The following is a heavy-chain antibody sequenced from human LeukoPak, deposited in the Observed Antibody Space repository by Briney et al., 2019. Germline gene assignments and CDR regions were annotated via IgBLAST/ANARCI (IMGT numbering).Heavy chain of an antibody. CDR2: IYHSGST. CDR3: ARAYRSSWYANWFDP. V-gene: IGHV4-38-2*02. CDR1: GYSISSGYY. J-gene: IGHJ5*02. Sequence: PSETLSLTCTVSGYSISSGYYWGWIRQPPGKGLEWIGSIYHSGSTYYNPSLKSRVTISVGTSKNQFSLKLSSVTAADTAVYFCARAYRSSWYANWFDPWGQGTLVTVSS. D-gene: IGHD6-13*01.